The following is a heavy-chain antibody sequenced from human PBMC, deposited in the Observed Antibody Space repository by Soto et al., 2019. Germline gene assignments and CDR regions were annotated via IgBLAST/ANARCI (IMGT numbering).Heavy chain of an antibody. CDR2: ISYDGSNK. Sequence: GGSLRLSCAASGFTFSSYGMHWVRQAPGKGLEWVAVISYDGSNKYYADSVKGRFTISRDNSKNTLYLQMNSLRAEDTAVYYCANAPHSYDYIWGSPFGWFDPWGQGTLVTVSS. CDR1: GFTFSSYG. D-gene: IGHD3-16*01. V-gene: IGHV3-30*18. CDR3: ANAPHSYDYIWGSPFGWFDP. J-gene: IGHJ5*02.